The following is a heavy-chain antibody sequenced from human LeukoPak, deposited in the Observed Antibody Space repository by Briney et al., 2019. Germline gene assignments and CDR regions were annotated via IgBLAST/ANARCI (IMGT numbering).Heavy chain of an antibody. CDR2: ISAYNGNT. V-gene: IGHV1-18*01. D-gene: IGHD3-10*01. Sequence: EASVKVSCKASGYTFTSYGISWVRQAPGQGLEWMGWISAYNGNTNYAQKLQGRVTMTTDTSTSTAYMELRSLRSDDTAVYYCARVKLYGSGSYYTRTAFDYWGQGTLVTVSS. CDR1: GYTFTSYG. CDR3: ARVKLYGSGSYYTRTAFDY. J-gene: IGHJ4*02.